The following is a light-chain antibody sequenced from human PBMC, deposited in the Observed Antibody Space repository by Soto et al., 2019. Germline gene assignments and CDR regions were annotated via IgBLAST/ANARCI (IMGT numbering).Light chain of an antibody. CDR2: GAS. CDR1: QSITRN. Sequence: EIVMTQSPATLSVSPGERASLSCRASQSITRNLAWYQQKPGQAPRLLIYGASTRATGIPARISGSGSETEFTLTISSLQSEDFAVYYCQQYSNWPGTFGQGIKLEIK. CDR3: QQYSNWPGT. V-gene: IGKV3-15*01. J-gene: IGKJ2*02.